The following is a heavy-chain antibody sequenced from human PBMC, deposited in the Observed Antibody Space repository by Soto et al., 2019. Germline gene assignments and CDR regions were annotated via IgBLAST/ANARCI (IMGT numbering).Heavy chain of an antibody. CDR1: GGTFSSYA. CDR3: ARSARRYYYYYYGMDV. Sequence: QVQLVQSGAEVQKPGSSVKVSCKASGGTFSSYAISWVRQAPGQGLEWMGGIIPIFGTANYAQKFQGRVTSTADKSTSTAYMELSSLRSEDTAVYYCARSARRYYYYYYGMDVWGQGTTVTVSS. V-gene: IGHV1-69*06. J-gene: IGHJ6*02. CDR2: IIPIFGTA. D-gene: IGHD6-6*01.